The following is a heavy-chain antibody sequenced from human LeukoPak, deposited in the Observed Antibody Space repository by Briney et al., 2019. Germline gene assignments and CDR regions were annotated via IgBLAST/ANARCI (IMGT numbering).Heavy chain of an antibody. CDR2: INSDGSIT. D-gene: IGHD2-2*01. CDR3: ARDWRYCTSSSCPQPFDY. CDR1: GFTFSSYW. Sequence: GGSLRLSCAASGFTFSSYWMHWVRQAPGKGLIWVSRINSDGSITSYVDSVKGRFTISRDNAKNTLYLEMNSLRAEDTAVYFYARDWRYCTSSSCPQPFDYWGQGTLVTVSS. J-gene: IGHJ4*02. V-gene: IGHV3-74*01.